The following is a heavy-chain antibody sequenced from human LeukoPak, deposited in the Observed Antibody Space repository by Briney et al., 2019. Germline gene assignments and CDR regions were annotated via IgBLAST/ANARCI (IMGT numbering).Heavy chain of an antibody. CDR2: IYPGDSDT. V-gene: IGHV5-51*01. CDR3: ARQGDLHCSGGSCYFYY. Sequence: GASLKISCKGSGYSFTSYWIGWVRQMPGKGLEWMGIIYPGDSDTRYSPSFQGQVTISADKSISTAYLQWSSLKASDTAMYYCARQGDLHCSGGSCYFYYWGQGTLVTVSS. J-gene: IGHJ4*02. CDR1: GYSFTSYW. D-gene: IGHD2-15*01.